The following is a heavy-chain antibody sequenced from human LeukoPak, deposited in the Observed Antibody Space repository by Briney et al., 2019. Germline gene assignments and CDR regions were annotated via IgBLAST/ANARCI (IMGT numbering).Heavy chain of an antibody. D-gene: IGHD6-13*01. CDR2: ISAYNGNT. J-gene: IGHJ4*02. Sequence: ASVKVSCKASGYTFTSYGISWVGQAPGQGLEWMGWISAYNGNTNYAQKLQGRVTMTTDTSTSTAYMELRSLRSDDTAVYYCARTPTTSETAAGSFDYWGQGTLVTVSS. CDR1: GYTFTSYG. V-gene: IGHV1-18*01. CDR3: ARTPTTSETAAGSFDY.